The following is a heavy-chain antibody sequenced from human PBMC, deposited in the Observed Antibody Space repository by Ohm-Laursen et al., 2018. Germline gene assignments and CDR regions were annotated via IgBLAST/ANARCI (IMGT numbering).Heavy chain of an antibody. CDR3: VKVQAPQVLGLGNTFDI. Sequence: SLRLSCAASGFTFSSYEMNWVRQAPGKGLEWVSGIDWNGGNIAYADSVKGRFTISRDNAKNSLYLQMNSLRPEDTALYHCVKVQAPQVLGLGNTFDIWGQGTMVTVSS. D-gene: IGHD3-16*01. V-gene: IGHV3-9*01. CDR1: GFTFSSYE. J-gene: IGHJ3*02. CDR2: IDWNGGNI.